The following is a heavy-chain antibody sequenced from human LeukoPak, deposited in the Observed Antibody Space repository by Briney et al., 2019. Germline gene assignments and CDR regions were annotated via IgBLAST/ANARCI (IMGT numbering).Heavy chain of an antibody. D-gene: IGHD3-22*01. Sequence: GGSLRLSCAASGFTVSNNYMTWVRQAPGKGLEWVSSISSTSSYIYNADSVKGRFTISRDNAENSLYLQMNSLRAEDTAVYYCTRDRDDDSSGSIDDALDIWGQGTMVTVSS. CDR1: GFTVSNNY. CDR3: TRDRDDDSSGSIDDALDI. V-gene: IGHV3-21*01. J-gene: IGHJ3*02. CDR2: ISSTSSYI.